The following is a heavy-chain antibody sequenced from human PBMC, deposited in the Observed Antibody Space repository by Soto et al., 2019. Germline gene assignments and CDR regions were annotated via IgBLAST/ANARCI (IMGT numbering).Heavy chain of an antibody. V-gene: IGHV1-18*01. CDR2: MNPNSGNT. Sequence: ASVKVSCKASGYTFTSYDINWVRQATGQGLEWMGWMNPNSGNTNYAQKLQGRVTMTTDTSTSTAYMELRSLRSDDTAVYYCARVSITMVRGVIITRHYYYYGMDVWGQGTTVTVSS. D-gene: IGHD3-10*01. J-gene: IGHJ6*02. CDR3: ARVSITMVRGVIITRHYYYYGMDV. CDR1: GYTFTSYD.